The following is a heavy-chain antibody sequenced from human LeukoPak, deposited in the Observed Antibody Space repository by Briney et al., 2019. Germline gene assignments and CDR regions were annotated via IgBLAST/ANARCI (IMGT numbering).Heavy chain of an antibody. Sequence: ASVKVSCKASGYTFTSYGISWVRQAPGQGLEWMGWISAYNGNTNYAQKLQGRVTMTTDTSTSTAYMELRSLRSDDTAVYHCARVGPYCSSTSCYRLFDYWGQGTLVTVSS. D-gene: IGHD2-2*01. V-gene: IGHV1-18*04. J-gene: IGHJ4*02. CDR3: ARVGPYCSSTSCYRLFDY. CDR2: ISAYNGNT. CDR1: GYTFTSYG.